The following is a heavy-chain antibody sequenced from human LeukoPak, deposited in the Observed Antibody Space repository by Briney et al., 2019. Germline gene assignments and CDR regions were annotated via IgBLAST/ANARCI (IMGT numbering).Heavy chain of an antibody. V-gene: IGHV4-34*01. J-gene: IGHJ5*02. CDR2: INHSGST. CDR3: ARVGVVVPAAPPNWFDP. Sequence: SETLSLTCAVYGGSFSGYYWSWIRQPPGKGLEWIGAINHSGSTNYNPSLKSRVTISVDTSKNQFSLKLSSVTAADTAVYYCARVGVVVPAAPPNWFDPWGQGTLVTVSS. D-gene: IGHD2-2*01. CDR1: GGSFSGYY.